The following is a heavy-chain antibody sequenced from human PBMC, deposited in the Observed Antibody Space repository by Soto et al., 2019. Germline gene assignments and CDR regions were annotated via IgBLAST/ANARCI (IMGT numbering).Heavy chain of an antibody. V-gene: IGHV3-48*02. CDR2: ISSSSSTI. D-gene: IGHD2-15*01. CDR3: AREFCSGGSCLRYTFDY. Sequence: EVQLVKSGGGLVQPGGSLRLSCAASGFTFSSYSMNWVRQALGKGLEWVSYISSSSSTIYYADSVKGQFTISRDNAKNSLYLQMTSQRDEDTAVYYCAREFCSGGSCLRYTFDYWGQGTLVTVSS. CDR1: GFTFSSYS. J-gene: IGHJ4*02.